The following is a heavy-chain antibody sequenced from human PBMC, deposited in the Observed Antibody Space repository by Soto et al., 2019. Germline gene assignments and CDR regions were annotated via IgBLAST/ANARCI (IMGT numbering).Heavy chain of an antibody. CDR3: AAPFDYYDSSGYNYYYGMDV. CDR1: GFTFTSSA. Sequence: PSVKVSCKASGFTFTSSAVQWVRQARGQRLEWIGWIVVGSGNTNYAQKFQERVTITRDMSTSTAYMELSSLRSEDTAVYYCAAPFDYYDSSGYNYYYGMDVWGQGTTVTVS. CDR2: IVVGSGNT. V-gene: IGHV1-58*01. D-gene: IGHD3-22*01. J-gene: IGHJ6*02.